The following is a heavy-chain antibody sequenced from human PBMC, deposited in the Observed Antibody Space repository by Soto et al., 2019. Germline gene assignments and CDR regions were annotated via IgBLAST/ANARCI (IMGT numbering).Heavy chain of an antibody. D-gene: IGHD3-10*01. CDR1: GGSISSSSYY. V-gene: IGHV4-39*01. J-gene: IGHJ4*02. CDR2: IYYSGST. Sequence: PSETLSLTCTVSGGSISSSSYYWGWIRQPPGKGLEWIGSIYYSGSTYYNPSLKSRVTISVDTSKNQFSLKLSSVTAADTAVYYCARHAVLLWFGDRPSVFDYWGQGTLVTVSS. CDR3: ARHAVLLWFGDRPSVFDY.